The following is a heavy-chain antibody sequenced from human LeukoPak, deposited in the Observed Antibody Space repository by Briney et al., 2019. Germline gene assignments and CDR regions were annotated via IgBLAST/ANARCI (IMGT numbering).Heavy chain of an antibody. Sequence: SETLSLTCSVSGSYINNYYWGWIRQAPGKGPEWIGSIYYSGKTYYNPSLESRVTISVDTSKNQFSLKLASVTAADTAIYYCAKGAGGFSYYNWFDPWGQGTLVTVSS. CDR3: AKGAGGFSYYNWFDP. CDR1: GSYINNYY. V-gene: IGHV4-39*07. CDR2: IYYSGKT. D-gene: IGHD5-18*01. J-gene: IGHJ5*02.